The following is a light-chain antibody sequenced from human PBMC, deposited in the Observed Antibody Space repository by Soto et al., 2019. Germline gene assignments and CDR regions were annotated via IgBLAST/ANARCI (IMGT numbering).Light chain of an antibody. CDR3: SSYAGSNHPNYV. CDR1: SSDVGGYNY. Sequence: QSVLTEPPSASGSPGQSVTISCTGTSSDVGGYNYVSWYQHHPGKAPKLLISEVNKRPSGVPDRFSGSKSGNTASLTVSGLQAEDEADYYCSSYAGSNHPNYVFGTGTKATVL. CDR2: EVN. V-gene: IGLV2-8*01. J-gene: IGLJ1*01.